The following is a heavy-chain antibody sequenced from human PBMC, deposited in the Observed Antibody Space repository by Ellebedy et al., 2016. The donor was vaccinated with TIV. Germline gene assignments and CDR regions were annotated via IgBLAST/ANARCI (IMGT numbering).Heavy chain of an antibody. D-gene: IGHD4-23*01. CDR3: TKQNSGNSGWFGT. CDR2: MSGSGGTT. Sequence: GGSLRLSCAASGFSFRTYAMNWVRQAPGKGLEWVSGMSGSGGTTYYADSVKGRFTISRDNSKNTLSLHMNSLRVEDTALYYCTKQNSGNSGWFGTWGQGTLVTVSS. J-gene: IGHJ5*02. CDR1: GFSFRTYA. V-gene: IGHV3-23*01.